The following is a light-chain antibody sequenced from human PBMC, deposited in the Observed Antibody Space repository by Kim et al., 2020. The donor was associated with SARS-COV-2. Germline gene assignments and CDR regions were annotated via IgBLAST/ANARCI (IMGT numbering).Light chain of an antibody. J-gene: IGLJ3*02. CDR2: EDN. Sequence: GQTVTISCTRGSGSIASSYVQWYQQRPGSSPTTVIYEDNQRPSGVPDRFSGSIDSSSNSASLTISRLKTDDEAEYYCQSYDGSSWVFGGGTQLTVL. V-gene: IGLV6-57*01. CDR3: QSYDGSSWV. CDR1: SGSIASSY.